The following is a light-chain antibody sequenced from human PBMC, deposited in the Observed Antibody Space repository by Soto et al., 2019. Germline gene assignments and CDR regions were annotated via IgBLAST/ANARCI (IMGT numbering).Light chain of an antibody. Sequence: EVVMTQSPATLSVSPGERVTLSCRSSQSVADNLAWFQQKPGQGPRLLIYGASTRATGTPARFSGGGSGTEFTLTISSLQSEDFAVYYCHQYYDWPPWTFGQGTKVDIK. CDR3: HQYYDWPPWT. V-gene: IGKV3-15*01. J-gene: IGKJ1*01. CDR2: GAS. CDR1: QSVADN.